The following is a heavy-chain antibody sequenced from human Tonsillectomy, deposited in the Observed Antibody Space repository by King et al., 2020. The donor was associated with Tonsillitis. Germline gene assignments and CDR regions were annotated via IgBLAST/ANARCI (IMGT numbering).Heavy chain of an antibody. CDR3: AKDSGGAYSSSWFDY. CDR2: ITWYSGSI. D-gene: IGHD6-13*01. V-gene: IGHV3-9*01. CDR1: GFTFADYA. J-gene: IGHJ4*02. Sequence: VQLVESGGGLVQPGRSLRLSCAASGFTFADYAMHWVRQTPGKGLEWVSGITWYSGSIGYADSVKGRFTISRDNAKKSLYLEMNSLRAEDTALYYCAKDSGGAYSSSWFDYWGQGTLVTVSS.